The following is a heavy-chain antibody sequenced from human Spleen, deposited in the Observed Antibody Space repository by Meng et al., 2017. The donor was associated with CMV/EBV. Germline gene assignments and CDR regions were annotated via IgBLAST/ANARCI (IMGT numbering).Heavy chain of an antibody. Sequence: SVKVSCKASGGTFITSALSWVRQAPGQGLEWMGCIIPVLGVSDHAQKFQGRVTFSADKSTSTAYMELRSLRSDVTAVYYCASSMGSGYYIPVYWGQGTLVTVSS. D-gene: IGHD3-3*01. V-gene: IGHV1-69*10. CDR2: IIPVLGVS. CDR1: GGTFITSA. J-gene: IGHJ4*02. CDR3: ASSMGSGYYIPVY.